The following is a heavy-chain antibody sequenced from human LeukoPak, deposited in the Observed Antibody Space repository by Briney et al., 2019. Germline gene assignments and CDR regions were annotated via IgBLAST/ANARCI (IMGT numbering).Heavy chain of an antibody. CDR2: ISRGGIS. D-gene: IGHD3-22*01. J-gene: IGHJ4*02. Sequence: GGSLRLSCAASGFTFSVYDMYWIRQSPGKGLECVSVISRGGISYYADSVKGRFTISRDNSKNTLYLQMNSLRAEDTAVYYCARLGGYYYDSSGSLFDYWGQGTLVTVSS. CDR3: ARLGGYYYDSSGSLFDY. V-gene: IGHV3-53*01. CDR1: GFTFSVYD.